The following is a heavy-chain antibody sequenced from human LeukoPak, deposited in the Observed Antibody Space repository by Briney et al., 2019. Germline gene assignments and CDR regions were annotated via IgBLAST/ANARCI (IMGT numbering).Heavy chain of an antibody. Sequence: GGSLRLSCAASGFTFSSYAMSWVRQAPGKGLEWVAALGGSGGSAYYADSVKGRFTISRDNSKNTLYLQMNSLRAEDTAVYYCAKDSPPYYDILTGYSSIPNYFDYWGQGTLVTVSS. CDR1: GFTFSSYA. CDR3: AKDSPPYYDILTGYSSIPNYFDY. V-gene: IGHV3-23*01. J-gene: IGHJ4*02. D-gene: IGHD3-9*01. CDR2: LGGSGGSA.